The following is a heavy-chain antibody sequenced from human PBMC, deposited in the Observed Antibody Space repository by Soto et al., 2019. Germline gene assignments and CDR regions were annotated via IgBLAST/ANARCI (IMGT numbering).Heavy chain of an antibody. J-gene: IGHJ4*02. D-gene: IGHD3-10*01. Sequence: PGWSLRLSCAASGFIFSDYWIHWVQQAPGKGLVWVSRIKSDEITTNYADSVWGRLTISRDNAKNTVYLQMNSLRAEDTAVYYWARGARNYYYFDYWGQGTLVTVSS. CDR3: ARGARNYYYFDY. CDR1: GFIFSDYW. CDR2: IKSDEITT. V-gene: IGHV3-74*01.